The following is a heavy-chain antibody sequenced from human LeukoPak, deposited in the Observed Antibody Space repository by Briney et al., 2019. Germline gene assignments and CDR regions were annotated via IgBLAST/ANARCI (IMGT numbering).Heavy chain of an antibody. CDR2: IYSGGST. Sequence: GGSLRLSCAASGFIVSNNYMTSVRQAPGKGLEWVSVIYSGGSTYYADSVKGRFTISRDNSKNTLYLQMNSLRAEDTAVYYCARGRIMVDYWGQGTLVTVSS. D-gene: IGHD3-16*01. J-gene: IGHJ4*02. CDR3: ARGRIMVDY. V-gene: IGHV3-53*01. CDR1: GFIVSNNY.